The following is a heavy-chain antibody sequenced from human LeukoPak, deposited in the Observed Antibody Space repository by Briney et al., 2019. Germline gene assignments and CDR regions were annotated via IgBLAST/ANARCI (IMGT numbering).Heavy chain of an antibody. CDR1: RGTFSSYA. V-gene: IGHV1-69*13. J-gene: IGHJ4*02. Sequence: ASVKVSCKASRGTFSSYAINWVRQAPGQGLEWMGGIIPIFGTANYAQKFQGRVTITADESTGTAYMELSSLRSEDTAVYYCASLGGGSTVTTYLNYWGQGTQVTVSS. CDR2: IIPIFGTA. D-gene: IGHD4-17*01. CDR3: ASLGGGSTVTTYLNY.